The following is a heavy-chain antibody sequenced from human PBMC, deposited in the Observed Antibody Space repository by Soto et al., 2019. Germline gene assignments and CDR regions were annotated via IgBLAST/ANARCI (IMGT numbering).Heavy chain of an antibody. CDR1: GGSFSGYY. J-gene: IGHJ5*02. CDR2: INHSGST. V-gene: IGHV4-34*01. CDR3: ARAGVVVAATHTGWFAP. D-gene: IGHD2-15*01. Sequence: SETLSLTCAVYGGSFSGYYWSWIRQPPGKGLEWIGEINHSGSTNYNPSLKSRVTISVDTSKNQFSLKLSSVTAADTAVYYCARAGVVVAATHTGWFAPWGQGTLVTVSS.